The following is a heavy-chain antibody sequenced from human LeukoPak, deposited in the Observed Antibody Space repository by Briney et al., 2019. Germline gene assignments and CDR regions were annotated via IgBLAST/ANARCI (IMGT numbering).Heavy chain of an antibody. CDR2: ISGGGGTT. D-gene: IGHD2-21*01. J-gene: IGHJ1*01. CDR1: GFTFSSFA. Sequence: GGSLRLSCAASGFTFSSFAMSWVRQAPGKGLEWVSAISGGGGTTYYADSVKGRFTLSRDNSKSTLYLQMNSLRAEDTAVYYCAHHCGSLDSNTEHFQHWGQGTLVMVSS. V-gene: IGHV3-23*01. CDR3: AHHCGSLDSNTEHFQH.